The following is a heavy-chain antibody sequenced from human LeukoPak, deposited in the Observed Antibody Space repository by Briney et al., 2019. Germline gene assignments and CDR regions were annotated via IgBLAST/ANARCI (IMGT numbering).Heavy chain of an antibody. Sequence: GGSLRLSCAASGFTVSSNYMSWVRQAPGQGLEWMGWISAYNGNTNYAQKLQGRVTMTTDTSMSTAYMELSGLSFDDTAVYYCARGGGRYSVDYWGQGTLVIVSS. V-gene: IGHV1-18*04. J-gene: IGHJ4*02. CDR2: ISAYNGNT. CDR1: GFTVSSNY. D-gene: IGHD1-26*01. CDR3: ARGGGRYSVDY.